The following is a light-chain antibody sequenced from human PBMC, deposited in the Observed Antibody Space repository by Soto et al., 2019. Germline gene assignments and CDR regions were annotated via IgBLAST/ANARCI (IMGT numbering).Light chain of an antibody. J-gene: IGKJ1*01. CDR1: QSVITD. CDR3: QQRSNWPPSWT. CDR2: DAA. Sequence: EIVLTQSPATLSLSPGQRATLSCRASQSVITDLAWYQQKPGQAPRLRIHDAATRATGIPARFSSSGSGTDFTLTISSLEPEDFAVYYCQQRSNWPPSWTFGEGTKVEIK. V-gene: IGKV3-11*01.